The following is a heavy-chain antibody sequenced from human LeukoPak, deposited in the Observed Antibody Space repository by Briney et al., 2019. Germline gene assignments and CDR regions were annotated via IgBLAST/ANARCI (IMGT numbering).Heavy chain of an antibody. CDR2: INPDGSDK. Sequence: GGSLRLSCAASGFTFSTYWMSWVRQTPGKGLEWVASINPDGSDKYCVDSVKGRFTISRDNAKNSLYLQMNSLRAEDTAVYYCAMPLYGPFDPWGQGTLVTVSS. CDR1: GFTFSTYW. J-gene: IGHJ5*02. CDR3: AMPLYGPFDP. D-gene: IGHD4-17*01. V-gene: IGHV3-7*01.